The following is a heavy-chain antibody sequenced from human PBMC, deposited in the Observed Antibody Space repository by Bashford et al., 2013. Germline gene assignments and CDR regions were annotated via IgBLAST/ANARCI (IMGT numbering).Heavy chain of an antibody. V-gene: IGHV5-51*01. Sequence: WVRQMPGKGLEWMGIIYPGDSDTRYSPSFQGQVTISADKSISTAYLQWSSLKASDTAMYYCARLEYSSGWTVGGDYWGQGTLVTVSS. CDR2: IYPGDSDT. D-gene: IGHD6-19*01. CDR3: ARLEYSSGWTVGGDY. J-gene: IGHJ4*02.